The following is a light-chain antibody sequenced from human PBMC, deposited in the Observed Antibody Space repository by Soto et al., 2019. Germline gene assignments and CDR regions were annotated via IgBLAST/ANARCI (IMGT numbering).Light chain of an antibody. CDR1: QSISNH. Sequence: EIVMTQSPATLAVPPGESATLSCRASQSISNHLTWYQQKPGQPPRLLIYGASTRATGIPARFSGSGSGTEFTLTISNLQSEDFTVYYCQQYSGWPYTFGQGTRLEIK. CDR3: QQYSGWPYT. CDR2: GAS. J-gene: IGKJ5*01. V-gene: IGKV3-15*01.